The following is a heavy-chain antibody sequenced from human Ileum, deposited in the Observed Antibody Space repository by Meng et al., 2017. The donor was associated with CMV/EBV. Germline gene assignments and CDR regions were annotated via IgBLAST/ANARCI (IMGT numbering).Heavy chain of an antibody. CDR3: ARLIVLVPAAHCGWFDP. Sequence: GESLKISCAASGFTFKTYWMSWLPQAPGKGLEWVANIKLDGSETYYVESVRCRFTISRDNAKNSLYLQMNSLRAEDTAVYYCARLIVLVPAAHCGWFDPWGQGTLVTVSS. J-gene: IGHJ5*02. CDR2: IKLDGSET. CDR1: GFTFKTYW. D-gene: IGHD2-2*01. V-gene: IGHV3-7*01.